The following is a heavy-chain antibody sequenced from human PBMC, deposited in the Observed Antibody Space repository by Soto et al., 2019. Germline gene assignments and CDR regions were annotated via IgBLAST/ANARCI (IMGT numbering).Heavy chain of an antibody. Sequence: PGESLKISCKGSGYSFTSYWIGWVRQMPGKGLEWMGIIYPGDSDARYSPSFHDQVTISADKSIGTAYLQWSSLKASDTAIYYCARGDYDILTGDFKSYYGMDVWGQGTTVTVSS. D-gene: IGHD3-9*01. CDR3: ARGDYDILTGDFKSYYGMDV. CDR1: GYSFTSYW. V-gene: IGHV5-51*01. J-gene: IGHJ6*02. CDR2: IYPGDSDA.